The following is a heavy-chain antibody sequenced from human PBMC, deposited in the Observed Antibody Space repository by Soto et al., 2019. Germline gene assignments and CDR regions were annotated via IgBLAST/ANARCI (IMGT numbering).Heavy chain of an antibody. Sequence: SETLSLTCTVSGDSFSVYYWTWIRQSPGKGLEWIGYVHYTGSTNYNPSLKGRVTISVDTSKNQFSLKLSSVTAADTAVYYCARDKRDSSGWFLFDYWGQGTLVTVSS. V-gene: IGHV4-59*01. CDR1: GDSFSVYY. CDR2: VHYTGST. D-gene: IGHD6-19*01. CDR3: ARDKRDSSGWFLFDY. J-gene: IGHJ4*02.